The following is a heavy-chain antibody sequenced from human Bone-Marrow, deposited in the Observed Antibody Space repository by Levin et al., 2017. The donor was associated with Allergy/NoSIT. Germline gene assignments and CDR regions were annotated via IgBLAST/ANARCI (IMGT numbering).Heavy chain of an antibody. J-gene: IGHJ5*02. V-gene: IGHV4-59*01. Sequence: SCTVSGGSISSYYWSWIRQPPGKGREWIGYIYYSGSPNYNPSLKSRVTISVATSKKQFSLKLSSVTAADTAVYYCGGSYYGAGSYGAWGQGTLVTVSS. CDR1: GGSISSYY. D-gene: IGHD3-10*01. CDR3: GGSYYGAGSYGA. CDR2: IYYSGSP.